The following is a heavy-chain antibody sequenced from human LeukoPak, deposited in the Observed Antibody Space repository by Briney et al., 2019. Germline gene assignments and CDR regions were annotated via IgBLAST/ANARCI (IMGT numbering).Heavy chain of an antibody. J-gene: IGHJ4*02. V-gene: IGHV3-30*04. D-gene: IGHD5-18*01. CDR2: ISYDGSNK. CDR1: GFTFSSYA. CDR3: ARDDSSPVQYSYGYGPLDY. Sequence: GGSLRLSCAASGFTFSSYAMHWVRQAPGKGLEWVAVISYDGSNKYYADSVKGRFTISRDNAKNSLYLQMNSLRAEDTAVYYCARDDSSPVQYSYGYGPLDYWGQGTLVTVSS.